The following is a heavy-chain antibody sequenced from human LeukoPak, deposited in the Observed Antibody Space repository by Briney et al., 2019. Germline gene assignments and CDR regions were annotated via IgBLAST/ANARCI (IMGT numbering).Heavy chain of an antibody. V-gene: IGHV1-46*01. D-gene: IGHD4-11*01. CDR2: INPSGGST. J-gene: IGHJ6*02. CDR3: AREEYSNYVYYYGMDV. CDR1: GYTFTSYY. Sequence: ASVKVSCKASGYTFTSYYMHWVRQAPGQGLEWMGIINPSGGSTSYAQKFQGRVTMTRDTSTSTVYMELSSLRSEDTAVYYCAREEYSNYVYYYGMDVWGQGTTVTVSS.